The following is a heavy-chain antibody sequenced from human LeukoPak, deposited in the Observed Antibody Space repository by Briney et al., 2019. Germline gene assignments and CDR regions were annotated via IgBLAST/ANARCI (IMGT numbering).Heavy chain of an antibody. CDR2: ISDSGNTI. J-gene: IGHJ3*02. V-gene: IGHV3-11*01. Sequence: PGGSLRLSCAASGFTFSDYYMNWIRQAPGKGLEGVSYISDSGNTIHSADSVKGRFTISRDNAKNSLYLQMNSLRAEGTAVYYCARARDNWNYEAFDIWGQGTMVTVSS. D-gene: IGHD1-7*01. CDR1: GFTFSDYY. CDR3: ARARDNWNYEAFDI.